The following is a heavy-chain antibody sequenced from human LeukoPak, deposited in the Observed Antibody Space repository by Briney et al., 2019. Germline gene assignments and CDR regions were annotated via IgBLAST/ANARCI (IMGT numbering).Heavy chain of an antibody. CDR1: GFTFSSYA. Sequence: GGSLRLSCAASGFTFSSYAMHWVRQAPGKGLEWVAVISYDGSNKYYADSVKGRFTISRDNAKNSLYLQMNSLRAEDTAVYYCARVALGAPNSYYYYYMDVWGKGTTVTVSS. V-gene: IGHV3-30-3*01. J-gene: IGHJ6*03. CDR3: ARVALGAPNSYYYYYMDV. D-gene: IGHD1-26*01. CDR2: ISYDGSNK.